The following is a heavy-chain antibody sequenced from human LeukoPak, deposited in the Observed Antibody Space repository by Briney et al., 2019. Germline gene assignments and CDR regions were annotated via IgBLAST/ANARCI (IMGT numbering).Heavy chain of an antibody. CDR2: IYYSGST. D-gene: IGHD3-9*01. V-gene: IGHV4-39*01. J-gene: IGHJ6*03. Sequence: PSETLSLTCTVSGVSISSSSYYWGWIRQPPGKGLEWIGSIYYSGSTYYNPSLKSRVTISVDTSKNQFSLKLSSVTAADTAVYYCARPHEDDIRDYYYMDVWGKGTTVTVSS. CDR3: ARPHEDDIRDYYYMDV. CDR1: GVSISSSSYY.